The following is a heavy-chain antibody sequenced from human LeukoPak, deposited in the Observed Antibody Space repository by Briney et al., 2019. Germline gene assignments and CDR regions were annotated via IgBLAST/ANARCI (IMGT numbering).Heavy chain of an antibody. Sequence: ASVKVSCKASGYTFTSYGISWVRQAPGQGLEWMGWISAYNGNTNYAQKLQGRVTMTTDTSTSTAYMELRSLRSDDTAVYYCARAQEKPLGISNWSEPWGQGNLGTGSS. CDR3: ARAQEKPLGISNWSEP. CDR1: GYTFTSYG. J-gene: IGHJ5*02. CDR2: ISAYNGNT. D-gene: IGHD2-21*01. V-gene: IGHV1-18*01.